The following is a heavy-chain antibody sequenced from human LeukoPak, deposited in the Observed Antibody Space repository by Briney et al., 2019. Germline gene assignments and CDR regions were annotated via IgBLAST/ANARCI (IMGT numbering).Heavy chain of an antibody. Sequence: SETLSLTCTVSGGSISSYYWSWIRQPAGKGLEWIGRIYTSGSTNYNPSLKSRVTMSVDTSKNQFSLKLSSVTAADTAVYYCARGSTSSQQWLALEFDYWGQGTLVTVSS. V-gene: IGHV4-4*07. J-gene: IGHJ4*02. CDR2: IYTSGST. CDR3: ARGSTSSQQWLALEFDY. CDR1: GGSISSYY. D-gene: IGHD6-19*01.